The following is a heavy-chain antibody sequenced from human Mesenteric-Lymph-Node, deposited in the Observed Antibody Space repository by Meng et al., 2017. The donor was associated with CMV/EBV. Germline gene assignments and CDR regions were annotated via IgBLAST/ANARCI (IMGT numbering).Heavy chain of an antibody. D-gene: IGHD5-12*01. Sequence: SETLSLTCTVSGGSISSSTYYWGWIRQPPGKGLEWIGNIYESGSTYYNPSLKSRVTISVDTSKNQFSLKLGSVTAADTAVYYCTRGAGYVDYFDYWGQGTLVTVSS. CDR1: GGSISSSTYY. CDR3: TRGAGYVDYFDY. J-gene: IGHJ4*02. CDR2: IYESGST. V-gene: IGHV4-39*07.